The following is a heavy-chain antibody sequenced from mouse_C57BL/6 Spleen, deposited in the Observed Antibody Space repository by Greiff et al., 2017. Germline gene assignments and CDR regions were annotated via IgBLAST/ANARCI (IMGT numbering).Heavy chain of an antibody. J-gene: IGHJ2*01. D-gene: IGHD1-1*01. V-gene: IGHV1-59*01. Sequence: QVQLQQPGAELVRPGTSVKLSCKASGYTFTSYWMHWVKQRPGQGLEWIGVIDPSDSYTNYNQKFKGKATLTVDTSSSTAYMQLSSLTSEDSAVYYCARRDYGSSSDDWGQGTTRTVSS. CDR1: GYTFTSYW. CDR3: ARRDYGSSSDD. CDR2: IDPSDSYT.